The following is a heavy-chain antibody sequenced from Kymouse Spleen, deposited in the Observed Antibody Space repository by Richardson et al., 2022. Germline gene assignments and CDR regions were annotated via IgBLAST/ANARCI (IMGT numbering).Heavy chain of an antibody. CDR3: ARAKWLLYGMDV. CDR1: GFTFSSYG. J-gene: IGHJ6*02. D-gene: IGHD5-12*01. CDR2: IWYDGSNK. V-gene: IGHV3-33*01. Sequence: QVQLVESGGGVVQPGRSLRLSCAASGFTFSSYGMHWVRQAPGKGLEWVAVIWYDGSNKYYADSVKGRFTISRDNSKNTLYLQMNSLRAEDTAVYYCARAKWLLYGMDVWGQGTTVTVSS.